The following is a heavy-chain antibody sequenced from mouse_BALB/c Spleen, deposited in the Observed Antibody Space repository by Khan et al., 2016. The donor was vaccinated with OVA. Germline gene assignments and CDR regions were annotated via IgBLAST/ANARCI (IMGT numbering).Heavy chain of an antibody. CDR1: GYTFINYW. D-gene: IGHD1-1*02. Sequence: VQLQESGAELAKPGASVKMSCKASGYTFINYWILWVQQSPGKGLEWIGYINPCIGDTENNHNFKKQATFTADKSSRTSYMQLSSLTSEDSAVYDCARRGRGWDFDYWGQGTTLTVSS. CDR2: INPCIGDT. V-gene: IGHV1-7*01. CDR3: ARRGRGWDFDY. J-gene: IGHJ2*01.